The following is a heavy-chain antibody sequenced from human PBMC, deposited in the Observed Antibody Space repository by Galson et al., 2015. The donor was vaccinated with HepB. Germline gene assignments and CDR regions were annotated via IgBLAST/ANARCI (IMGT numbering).Heavy chain of an antibody. CDR3: TRRPGDWFDP. V-gene: IGHV3-74*01. J-gene: IGHJ5*02. Sequence: SLRLSCAASGFIFSRYWMHWVRQAPGKGLEWVSRMNSDGSSTTYADSMKGRFTISRDNAKNTLYLQMNSLRAEDTAVYYCTRRPGDWFDPWGQGTLVIVSS. CDR1: GFIFSRYW. CDR2: MNSDGSST.